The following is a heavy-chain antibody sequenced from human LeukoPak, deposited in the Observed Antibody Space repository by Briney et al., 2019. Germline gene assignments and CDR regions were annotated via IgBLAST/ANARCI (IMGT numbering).Heavy chain of an antibody. D-gene: IGHD1-1*01. CDR1: GFTVSTNY. CDR2: IYSGGNT. CDR3: ARDPGLERRAFDY. V-gene: IGHV3-53*01. J-gene: IGHJ4*02. Sequence: GRSLRLSCAASGFTVSTNYMSWVRQAPGKGLEWVSVIYSGGNTYYADSVKGRFTISRDNSKNTLYLQMYSLRAEDTAVYYYARDPGLERRAFDYWGQGTLVTVSS.